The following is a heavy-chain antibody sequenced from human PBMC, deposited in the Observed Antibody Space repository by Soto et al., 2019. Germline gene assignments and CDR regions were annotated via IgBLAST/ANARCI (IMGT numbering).Heavy chain of an antibody. CDR3: AREIVTTGEYYFDS. Sequence: GGSLRLSCAASGFTFRSYWMHWVRQAPGKGLVWVSRINRDGSSTSYADSVKGRVTISRDTAKNTLYLQMNSLRAEDTAVYYCAREIVTTGEYYFDSWGQGGQVTVSS. CDR2: INRDGSST. CDR1: GFTFRSYW. J-gene: IGHJ4*02. D-gene: IGHD1-1*01. V-gene: IGHV3-74*01.